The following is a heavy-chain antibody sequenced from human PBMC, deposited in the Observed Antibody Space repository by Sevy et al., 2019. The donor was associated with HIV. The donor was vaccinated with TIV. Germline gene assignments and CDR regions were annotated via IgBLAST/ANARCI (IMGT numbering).Heavy chain of an antibody. V-gene: IGHV3-30*18. J-gene: IGHJ6*02. CDR3: ANAYSGSYSHSYLYALDV. D-gene: IGHD1-26*01. Sequence: GGSLRLSCAASGFTLSSYGMNWVRQAPGKGLDWVALISHDGINEYYADSVKGRFTISRDNSKNTVYLEMNSLRNEDTAIYFCANAYSGSYSHSYLYALDVWGQGTTVTVSS. CDR1: GFTLSSYG. CDR2: ISHDGINE.